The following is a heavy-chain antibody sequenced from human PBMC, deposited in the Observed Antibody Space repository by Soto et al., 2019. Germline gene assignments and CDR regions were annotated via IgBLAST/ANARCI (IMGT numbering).Heavy chain of an antibody. CDR3: ARSSELYYYYGMDV. CDR1: GYSFTIYW. CDR2: IIPIFGTA. Sequence: PGESLKISCKGSGYSFTIYWIGWVRQAPGQGLEWMGGIIPIFGTANYAQKFQGRVTITADESTSTAYMELSSLRSEDTAVYYCARSSELYYYYGMDVWGQGTTVTVSS. D-gene: IGHD3-10*01. J-gene: IGHJ6*02. V-gene: IGHV1-69*01.